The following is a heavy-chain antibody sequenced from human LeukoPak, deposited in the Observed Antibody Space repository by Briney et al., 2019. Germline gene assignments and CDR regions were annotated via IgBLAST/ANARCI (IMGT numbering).Heavy chain of an antibody. CDR2: INHSGST. CDR1: GGSFSGYY. V-gene: IGHV4-34*01. J-gene: IGHJ6*02. Sequence: SETLSLTCAVYGGSFSGYYWSWIRQPPGKGLEWIGEINHSGSTNYNPSLKSRVTISVDTSKNQFSLKLSSVTAADTAVYYCARGHFVAVTTGYYYYYYGMDVWGQGTTVTVSS. D-gene: IGHD4-4*01. CDR3: ARGHFVAVTTGYYYYYYGMDV.